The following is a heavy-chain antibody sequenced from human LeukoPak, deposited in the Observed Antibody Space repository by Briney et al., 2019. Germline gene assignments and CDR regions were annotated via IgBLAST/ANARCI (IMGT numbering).Heavy chain of an antibody. D-gene: IGHD1-26*01. CDR3: ARDISIVGSAGVDY. CDR2: ISSGGSYI. J-gene: IGHJ4*02. CDR1: GFTFSGDY. Sequence: GGSLRLSCAVSGFTFSGDYMNWVRQAQGKGLEWVSSISSGGSYIYYADSVKGRFTISRDNARNSLYLQMNSLRAEDTAVYYCARDISIVGSAGVDYWGQGTLVTVSS. V-gene: IGHV3-21*01.